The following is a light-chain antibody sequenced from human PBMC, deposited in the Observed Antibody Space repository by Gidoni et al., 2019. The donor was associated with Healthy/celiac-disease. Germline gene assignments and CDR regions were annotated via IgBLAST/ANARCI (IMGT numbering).Light chain of an antibody. J-gene: IGKJ1*01. CDR3: QQSYSTPWT. CDR2: AAS. CDR1: QSISSY. V-gene: IGKV1-39*01. Sequence: DLQMNQSPSSLSASVGDRVTLTCRASQSISSYLNWYQQKPGKAPKLLIYAASSLQSGVPSRFSGSGSGTDFTLTISSLQPEDFATYYCQQSYSTPWTFGQGTKVEIK.